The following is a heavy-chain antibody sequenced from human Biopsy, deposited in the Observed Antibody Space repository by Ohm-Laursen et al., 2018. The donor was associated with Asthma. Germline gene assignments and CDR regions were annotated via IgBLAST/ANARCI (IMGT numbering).Heavy chain of an antibody. CDR1: GFTFSSYA. Sequence: SLRLSRLPYGFTFSSYALSWVRQPPGKGMAWVSTISGSGGSTYNKDSVKGRFTNSRDNSKNTLHLQMNSLTDEDTAVYFCLNAREDIVVVVAVSDSWGQGTLVTVSS. CDR2: ISGSGGST. CDR3: LNAREDIVVVVAVSDS. V-gene: IGHV3-23*01. J-gene: IGHJ4*02. D-gene: IGHD2-15*01.